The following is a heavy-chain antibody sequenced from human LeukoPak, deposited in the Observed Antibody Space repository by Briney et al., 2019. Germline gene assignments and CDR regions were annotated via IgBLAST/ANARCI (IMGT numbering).Heavy chain of an antibody. V-gene: IGHV3-66*01. CDR2: IYRDGSS. CDR1: GFTFITYS. Sequence: GGSLRLSCAASGFTFITYSLIWVRQAPGKGLEWVSVIYRDGSSYYAESVKGRFTISRDNSKNTLYIQMNSLRAEDTAVYYCARSFYDILIGYYQYFDYWGQGTLVTVSS. D-gene: IGHD3-9*01. CDR3: ARSFYDILIGYYQYFDY. J-gene: IGHJ4*02.